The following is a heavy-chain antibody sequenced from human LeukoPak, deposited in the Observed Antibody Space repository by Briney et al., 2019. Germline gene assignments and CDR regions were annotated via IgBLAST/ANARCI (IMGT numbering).Heavy chain of an antibody. CDR3: ARPDYFASHD. V-gene: IGHV5-51*01. J-gene: IGHJ4*02. Sequence: KFGESLKISCKGSGYNVPKSWIGWVRQMPGKGLEWMAIIYPDDSRTKYSPSFQGQVTISADRSINTAYLQWSSLRASDTAMYYCARPDYFASHDWGQGTLVTVSS. CDR2: IYPDDSRT. CDR1: GYNVPKSW. D-gene: IGHD3-10*01.